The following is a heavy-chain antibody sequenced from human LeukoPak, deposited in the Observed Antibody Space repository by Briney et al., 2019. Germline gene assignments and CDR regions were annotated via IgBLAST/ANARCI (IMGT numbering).Heavy chain of an antibody. Sequence: GGTLRLSCVASGFTFSSYGMSWVRQAPGKGLEWVSAISGSGGSTYYADSVKGRFTISRDNSKNTLYLQMNSLRAEDTAVYYCAKRVTYYYDSSGYYYNREYFDYWGQGTLVTVSS. D-gene: IGHD3-22*01. CDR1: GFTFSSYG. CDR3: AKRVTYYYDSSGYYYNREYFDY. CDR2: ISGSGGST. J-gene: IGHJ4*02. V-gene: IGHV3-23*01.